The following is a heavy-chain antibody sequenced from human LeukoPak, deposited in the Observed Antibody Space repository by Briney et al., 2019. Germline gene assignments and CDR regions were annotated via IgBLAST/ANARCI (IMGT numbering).Heavy chain of an antibody. CDR3: AREGGHSYGSWSFDY. CDR2: FDPEDGET. V-gene: IGHV1-24*01. Sequence: ASVKVSCKVSGYTLTELSMHWVRQAPGKGLEWMGGFDPEDGETIYAQKFQGRVTMTEETSTDTAYMELSSLRSEDTAVYYCAREGGHSYGSWSFDYWGQGTLVTVSS. CDR1: GYTLTELS. D-gene: IGHD5-18*01. J-gene: IGHJ4*02.